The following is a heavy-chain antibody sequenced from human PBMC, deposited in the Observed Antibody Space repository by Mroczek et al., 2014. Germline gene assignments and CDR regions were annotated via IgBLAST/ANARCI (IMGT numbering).Heavy chain of an antibody. CDR1: GFTFSSYA. D-gene: IGHD5-18*01. CDR3: AKDYVDTATKRREEYFQH. Sequence: EVQLLESGGGLVQPGGSLRLSCAASGFTFSSYAMSWVRQAPGKGLEWVSAISGSGGSTYYADSVKGRFTISRDNSKNTLYLQMNSLRAEDTAVYYCAKDYVDTATKRREEYFQHWGQGTLVTVSS. J-gene: IGHJ1*01. CDR2: ISGSGGST. V-gene: IGHV3-23*01.